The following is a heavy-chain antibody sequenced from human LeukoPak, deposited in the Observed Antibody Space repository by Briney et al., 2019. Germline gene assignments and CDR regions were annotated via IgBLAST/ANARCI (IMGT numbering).Heavy chain of an antibody. J-gene: IGHJ4*02. Sequence: ASVMVSCKAAGYTCIRYGISKVRQAPGQGLDWMGWISAYNGSTKNVQKFQGRVTMTTDTSTSIAYMELRSLRSDDTAVYYCARGGQLLTPDFDYWGQGTLVTVSS. CDR2: ISAYNGST. CDR3: ARGGQLLTPDFDY. V-gene: IGHV1-18*01. D-gene: IGHD4-23*01. CDR1: GYTCIRYG.